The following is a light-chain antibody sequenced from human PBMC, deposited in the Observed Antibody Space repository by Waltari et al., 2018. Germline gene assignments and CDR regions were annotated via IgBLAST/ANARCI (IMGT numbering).Light chain of an antibody. V-gene: IGLV1-40*01. J-gene: IGLJ3*02. CDR1: SSNIGAGYD. CDR3: QSYDSSLSGRV. CDR2: GNS. Sequence: QSVLTQPPSVSGAPGQRVTISCTGSSSNIGAGYDVHWYQQLPGTAPKVLIYGNSNRPSVVPDRVSGSKSGTSASLAITGLQAEDEADYCCQSYDSSLSGRVFGGGTKLTVL.